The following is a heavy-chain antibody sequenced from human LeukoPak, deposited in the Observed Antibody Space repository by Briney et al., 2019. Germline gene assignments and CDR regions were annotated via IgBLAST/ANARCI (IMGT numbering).Heavy chain of an antibody. Sequence: SETLSLTCTVSGGSISSGGYYWSWIRQPPGKGLEWIGYIYHSGGTYYNPSLKSRVTISVDRSKNQFSLKLSSVTAADTAVYYCARVLGIAARPANWFDPWGQGTLVTVSS. CDR1: GGSISSGGYY. V-gene: IGHV4-30-2*01. D-gene: IGHD6-6*01. CDR2: IYHSGGT. J-gene: IGHJ5*02. CDR3: ARVLGIAARPANWFDP.